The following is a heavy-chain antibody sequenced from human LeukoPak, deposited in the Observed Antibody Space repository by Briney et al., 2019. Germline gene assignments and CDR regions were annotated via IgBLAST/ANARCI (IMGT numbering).Heavy chain of an antibody. CDR2: INSDGSSI. Sequence: PGGSLRLSCAASGFTFSNYNMNWVRQAPGKGLVWVSRINSDGSSISYADSVKGRFTISRDNAKNTLYLQMNSLRVEDTAVYYCAREWSGFGELPDYWGQGTLVTVSS. CDR3: AREWSGFGELPDY. D-gene: IGHD3-10*01. V-gene: IGHV3-74*01. CDR1: GFTFSNYN. J-gene: IGHJ4*02.